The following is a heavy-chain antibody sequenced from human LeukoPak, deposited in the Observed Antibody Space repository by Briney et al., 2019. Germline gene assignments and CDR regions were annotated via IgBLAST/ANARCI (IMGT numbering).Heavy chain of an antibody. CDR1: GFTFSNAW. CDR2: IKSKTDDGTT. Sequence: PGGSLRLSCAASGFTFSNAWMSWVRQAPGKGLEWVGRIKSKTDDGTTDYAAPVKGRFTISRDDSKNTLYLQMNSLKTEDTAVYYCTTSYYDFWSGYFDYWGQGTLVTVSS. V-gene: IGHV3-15*01. CDR3: TTSYYDFWSGYFDY. D-gene: IGHD3-3*01. J-gene: IGHJ4*02.